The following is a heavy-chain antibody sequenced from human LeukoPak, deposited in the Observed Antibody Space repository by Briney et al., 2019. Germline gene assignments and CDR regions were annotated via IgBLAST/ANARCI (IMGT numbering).Heavy chain of an antibody. J-gene: IGHJ4*02. CDR2: ISSSRSYT. CDR3: ARTSGSLYYYGSGSYYGY. V-gene: IGHV3-11*06. Sequence: GGSLRLSCAASGFTFSDYYMSWIRQAPGKGLEWVSYISSSRSYTNYADSVKGRFTISRDNAKNSLYLQMNSLRAEDTAVYYCARTSGSLYYYGSGSYYGYWGQGTLVTVSS. CDR1: GFTFSDYY. D-gene: IGHD3-10*01.